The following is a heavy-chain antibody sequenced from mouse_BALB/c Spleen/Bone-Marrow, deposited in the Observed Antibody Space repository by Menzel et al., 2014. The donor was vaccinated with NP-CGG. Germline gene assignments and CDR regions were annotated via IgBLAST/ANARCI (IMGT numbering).Heavy chain of an antibody. Sequence: DVQLQESGGGLVQPGGSLKLSCAASGFDFXRYWMSWVRQAPGKGLEWIGEINPDSSTINYTPSLKDKFIISRDNAKNTLYLQMSKVRSEDTALYYCARLYYYGLQDYWGQGTTLTVSS. CDR1: GFDFXRYW. CDR3: ARLYYYGLQDY. D-gene: IGHD1-1*01. CDR2: INPDSSTI. J-gene: IGHJ2*01. V-gene: IGHV4-1*02.